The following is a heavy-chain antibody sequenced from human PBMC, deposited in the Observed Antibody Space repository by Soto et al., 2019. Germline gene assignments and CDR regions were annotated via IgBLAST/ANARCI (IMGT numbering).Heavy chain of an antibody. CDR2: IVVGSGNT. Sequence: GASVKVSCKASGFTFTSSAVQWVRQARGQRLEWIGWIVVGSGNTNYAQKFQERVTITRDMSTSTAYMELSSLRSEDTAVYYCAAERNIVVVLAAMESYYYGMDVWGQGTTVTVSS. V-gene: IGHV1-58*01. J-gene: IGHJ6*02. CDR1: GFTFTSSA. D-gene: IGHD2-2*01. CDR3: AAERNIVVVLAAMESYYYGMDV.